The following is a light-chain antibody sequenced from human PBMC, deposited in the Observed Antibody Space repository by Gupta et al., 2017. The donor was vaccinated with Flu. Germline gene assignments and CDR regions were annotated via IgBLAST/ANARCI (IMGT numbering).Light chain of an antibody. V-gene: IGKV2-28*01. CDR2: MGR. J-gene: IGKJ4*01. CDR3: MQALQPPFG. CDR1: PSLLQSNGNNY. Sequence: ISCMSSPSLLQSNGNNYLDWYLQNPGQSPQLLFDMGRRLASGRAVRCSGIGQGTDFTLKISSVQAEDVGVYYCMQALQPPFGFGRGTKVEIK.